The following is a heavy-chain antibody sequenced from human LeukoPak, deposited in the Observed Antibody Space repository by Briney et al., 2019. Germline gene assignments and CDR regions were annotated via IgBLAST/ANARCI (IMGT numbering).Heavy chain of an antibody. J-gene: IGHJ5*02. Sequence: SETVSLTCTVSGASISSYYWSWIGQPPGKGLEWIGYVYYSGNTNYNPSLKSRVTMSVDTSKNQFSLKLSSVTAADTAVYYCAGIVPYDYGYINPWGQGTRVTVSS. CDR2: VYYSGNT. V-gene: IGHV4-59*01. D-gene: IGHD5-18*01. CDR3: AGIVPYDYGYINP. CDR1: GASISSYY.